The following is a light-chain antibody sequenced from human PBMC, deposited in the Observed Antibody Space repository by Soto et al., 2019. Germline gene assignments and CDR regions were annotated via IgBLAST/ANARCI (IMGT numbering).Light chain of an antibody. CDR3: QQYYSIPIT. J-gene: IGKJ5*01. CDR2: GAS. CDR1: QPLNNN. Sequence: EIVMTQSPATLSVSPGDRATLPCRAGQPLNNNVAWYQHKPGQAPRLLIYGASTRATGISARFSGSGSGTEFTLTISSLQAEDVAVYYCQQYYSIPITFGQGTRLEIK. V-gene: IGKV3-15*01.